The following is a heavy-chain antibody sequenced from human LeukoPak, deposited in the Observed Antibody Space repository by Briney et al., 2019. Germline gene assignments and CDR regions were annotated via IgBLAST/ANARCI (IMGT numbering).Heavy chain of an antibody. Sequence: GRSLRLSCAASGFTFSSYSMNWVRQAPGKGLEWVSYISSSSSTIYYAGSVKGRFTISRDNAKNSLYLQMNSLRAEDTAVYYCARAGITMVRGVLENWFDPWGQGTLVTVSS. CDR1: GFTFSSYS. D-gene: IGHD3-10*01. J-gene: IGHJ5*02. V-gene: IGHV3-48*04. CDR3: ARAGITMVRGVLENWFDP. CDR2: ISSSSSTI.